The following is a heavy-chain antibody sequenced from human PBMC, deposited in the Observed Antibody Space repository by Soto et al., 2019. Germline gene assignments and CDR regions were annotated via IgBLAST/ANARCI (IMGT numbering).Heavy chain of an antibody. V-gene: IGHV3-23*01. CDR2: ISGSGGST. J-gene: IGHJ5*02. CDR1: GLTFSSYA. Sequence: GGSLRLYGAASGLTFSSYAMSWVRQAPGEGLEWVSAISGSGGSTYYADSVKGRFTISRDNSKNTLYLQMNSLRAEDTAVYYCAKGIAVALYNWFDPWGQGTLVTVSS. CDR3: AKGIAVALYNWFDP. D-gene: IGHD6-19*01.